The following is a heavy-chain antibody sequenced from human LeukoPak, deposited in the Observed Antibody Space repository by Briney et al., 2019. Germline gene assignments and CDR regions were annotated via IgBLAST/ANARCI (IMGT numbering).Heavy chain of an antibody. CDR3: ARQGWGLLWFGELSSRRCCYYYYYMDV. CDR1: GGSISSYY. V-gene: IGHV4-34*01. CDR2: INHSGST. D-gene: IGHD3-10*01. Sequence: SETLSLTCTVSGGSISSYYWSWIRQPPGKGLEWIGEINHSGSTNYNPSLKSRVTISVDTSKNQFSLKLSSVTAADTAVYYCARQGWGLLWFGELSSRRCCYYYYYMDVWGKGTTVTISS. J-gene: IGHJ6*03.